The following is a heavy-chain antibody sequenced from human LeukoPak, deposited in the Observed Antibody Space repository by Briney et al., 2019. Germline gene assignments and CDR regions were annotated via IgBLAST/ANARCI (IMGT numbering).Heavy chain of an antibody. J-gene: IGHJ4*02. D-gene: IGHD3-10*01. CDR2: ISGTGDNT. CDR3: AKDREVRGRAKGGEEYYFDY. Sequence: QTGGSLRLSCAASGFTFSGFAMSWVRRTPGKGLEWVSGISGTGDNTLYADSVKGRFTISRDNSKNTLYLEMNSLRAEDTAVYYCAKDREVRGRAKGGEEYYFDYWGQGTLVTVSS. CDR1: GFTFSGFA. V-gene: IGHV3-23*01.